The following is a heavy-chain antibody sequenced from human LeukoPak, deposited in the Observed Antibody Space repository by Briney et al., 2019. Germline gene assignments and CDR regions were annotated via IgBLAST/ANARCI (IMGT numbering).Heavy chain of an antibody. D-gene: IGHD3-10*01. CDR3: AKNLWFGERYFDIKPQSTGDFDY. Sequence: GGSLRLSCAASGFTFSSYAMSWVRQVPGKGLEWVAIISYDGSNKYYADSVKGRFTISRDNSKNTLYLQVNSLRAEDTAVYYCAKNLWFGERYFDIKPQSTGDFDYWGQGTLVTVSS. V-gene: IGHV3-30*18. CDR2: ISYDGSNK. CDR1: GFTFSSYA. J-gene: IGHJ4*02.